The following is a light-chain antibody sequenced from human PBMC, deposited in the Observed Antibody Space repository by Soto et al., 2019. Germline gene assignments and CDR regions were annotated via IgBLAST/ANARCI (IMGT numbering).Light chain of an antibody. J-gene: IGKJ5*01. CDR1: QSVSSS. Sequence: EIVLTQSPTTLSLSPGERATLSCRASQSVSSSLAWYQQKPGKAPRLLIYDASNRATGIPARLSGSGSGTDFTLTISSLEHEDFAVYYCQQRSNWPPITFGQGTRLEIK. CDR3: QQRSNWPPIT. V-gene: IGKV3-11*01. CDR2: DAS.